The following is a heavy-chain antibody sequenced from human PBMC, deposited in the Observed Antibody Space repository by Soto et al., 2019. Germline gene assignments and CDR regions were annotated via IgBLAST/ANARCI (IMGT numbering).Heavy chain of an antibody. J-gene: IGHJ4*02. CDR3: ARVKGYCSGGSCYFDY. CDR2: ISGSSTST. Sequence: GGSLRLSCAASGFTFSTYAMSWGRQAPGKGLEWVSVISGSSTSTYYADSVKGRFTISRDNSKNTLYLQMNSLRAEDAALYYCARVKGYCSGGSCYFDYWGQGTLVTVSS. V-gene: IGHV3-23*01. CDR1: GFTFSTYA. D-gene: IGHD2-15*01.